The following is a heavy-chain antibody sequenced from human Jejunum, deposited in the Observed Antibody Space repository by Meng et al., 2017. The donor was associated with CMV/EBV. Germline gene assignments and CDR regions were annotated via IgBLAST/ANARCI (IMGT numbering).Heavy chain of an antibody. D-gene: IGHD5-24*01. CDR2: IKSKTDDGTT. CDR3: TTDLHNWVY. J-gene: IGHJ4*02. V-gene: IGHV3-15*01. Sequence: CAAAGFIFPNAWMSWVRQAPGKGLEWVGRIKSKTDDGTTDYAAPVKGRFTISRDDSKNTLYLQMNSLKTEDTAVYYCTTDLHNWVYWGQGRLVTVSS. CDR1: GFIFPNAW.